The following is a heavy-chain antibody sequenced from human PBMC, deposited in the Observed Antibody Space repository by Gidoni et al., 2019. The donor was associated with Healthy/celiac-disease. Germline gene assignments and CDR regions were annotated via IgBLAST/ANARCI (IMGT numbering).Heavy chain of an antibody. CDR2: IYYSGST. CDR1: GGSVSSGSNY. V-gene: IGHV4-61*01. CDR3: AREAYGDSPPDY. D-gene: IGHD4-17*01. J-gene: IGHJ4*02. Sequence: QVQLQESGPGLVKPSETLSLTCTVSGGSVSSGSNYWSWIRQPPGKGLEWIGYIYYSGSTNYNPSLKRRVTISVDTSKNQFSLKLSSVTAADTAVYYGAREAYGDSPPDYWGQGTLVTVSS.